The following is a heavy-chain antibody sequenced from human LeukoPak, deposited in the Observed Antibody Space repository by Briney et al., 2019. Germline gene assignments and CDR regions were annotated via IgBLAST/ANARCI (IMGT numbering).Heavy chain of an antibody. J-gene: IGHJ4*02. CDR3: ARGTGRDYDILTGYSYYFDY. CDR2: TYYRSKWYN. D-gene: IGHD3-9*01. V-gene: IGHV6-1*01. Sequence: SQTLSLTCAISGDSVSSNSAAWNWIRQSPSRGLEWLGRTYYRSKWYNDYAVSVKSRITINPDTSKNQFSLKLSSVTAADTAVYYCARGTGRDYDILTGYSYYFDYWGQGTLVTVSS. CDR1: GDSVSSNSAA.